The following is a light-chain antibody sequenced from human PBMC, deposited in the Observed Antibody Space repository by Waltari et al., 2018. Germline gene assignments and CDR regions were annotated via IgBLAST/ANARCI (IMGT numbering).Light chain of an antibody. CDR1: SRDVGGYKC. V-gene: IGLV2-14*03. Sequence: QSALTQPASVSGSPGQSITISCTGTSRDVGGYKCVSWYQQHPDKSPKLVIFDVSNRPSGISSRFSGSKSGNTASLTISGLQPEDEADYYCSSFASGDTHVFGTGTKLTVL. J-gene: IGLJ1*01. CDR2: DVS. CDR3: SSFASGDTHV.